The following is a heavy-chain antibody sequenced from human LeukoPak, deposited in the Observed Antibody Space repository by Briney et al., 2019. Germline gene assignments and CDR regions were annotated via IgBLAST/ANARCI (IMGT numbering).Heavy chain of an antibody. Sequence: GGSLRLSCAASGFTFSSYAMSWVRQAPGKGLEWVSAISGSGGSTYYADSVKGRFTISRDNSKNTLYLQMNSLRAEDTAVYYCAKQVGRVVVPAAIPRGYYYMDVWGKGTTVTVSS. CDR3: AKQVGRVVVPAAIPRGYYYMDV. CDR1: GFTFSSYA. J-gene: IGHJ6*03. V-gene: IGHV3-23*01. CDR2: ISGSGGST. D-gene: IGHD2-2*02.